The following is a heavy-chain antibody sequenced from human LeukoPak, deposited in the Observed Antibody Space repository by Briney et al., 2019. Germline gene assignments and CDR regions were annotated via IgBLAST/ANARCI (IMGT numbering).Heavy chain of an antibody. CDR1: RYTFRTSG. CDR3: AKDYNYVPDY. CDR2: ISAVNGDI. Sequence: GVLVKPSCTTSRYTFRTSGISWMRPAPGRGLEWIGWISAVNGDIHPAQKFQDRVTLTTATSTSIAYMELRSLRSDDTAVYYCAKDYNYVPDYWGQGTLITVSS. V-gene: IGHV1-18*01. D-gene: IGHD5-24*01. J-gene: IGHJ4*02.